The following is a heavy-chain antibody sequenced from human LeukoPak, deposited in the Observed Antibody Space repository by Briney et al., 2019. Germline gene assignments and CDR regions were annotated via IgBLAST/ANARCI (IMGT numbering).Heavy chain of an antibody. CDR2: ISWNSGSI. CDR1: GFTFDDYA. Sequence: GGSLRLSCAASGFTFDDYAMHWVRQAPGKGLEWVSGISWNSGSIGYADSVKGRSTISRDNAKNSLYLQMNSLRAEDTALYYCAKGGRITMVRGVIAAFDYWGQGTLVTVSS. D-gene: IGHD3-10*01. V-gene: IGHV3-9*01. J-gene: IGHJ4*02. CDR3: AKGGRITMVRGVIAAFDY.